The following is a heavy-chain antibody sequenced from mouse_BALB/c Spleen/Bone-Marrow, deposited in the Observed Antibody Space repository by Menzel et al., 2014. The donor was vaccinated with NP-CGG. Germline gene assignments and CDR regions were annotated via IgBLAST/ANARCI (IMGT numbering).Heavy chain of an antibody. CDR1: GYAFTNYL. CDR2: INPGSGGT. J-gene: IGHJ2*01. D-gene: IGHD4-1*02. V-gene: IGHV1-54*01. Sequence: VQLQQSGAELVRPGTSVKVSCKASGYAFTNYLIEWVKQRPGQGLEWIGVINPGSGGTNYCEKFKGKATLTADKSSSTAYTQLSSLTSHDSAVYFCARSTGTLFDYWGQGTTLTVSS. CDR3: ARSTGTLFDY.